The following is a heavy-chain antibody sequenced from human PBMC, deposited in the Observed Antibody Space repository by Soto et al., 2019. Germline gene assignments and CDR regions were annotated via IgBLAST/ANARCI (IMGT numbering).Heavy chain of an antibody. CDR2: ISGSGGST. Sequence: GGSLRLSCAASGFTFSSYAMSWVRQAPGKGLEWVSAISGSGGSTYYADSVKGRFTISRDNSKNTLYLQMNSLRAEDTAVYYCATHSHDYGDYVAQFDYCGQGTLVTVSS. J-gene: IGHJ4*02. CDR3: ATHSHDYGDYVAQFDY. D-gene: IGHD4-17*01. CDR1: GFTFSSYA. V-gene: IGHV3-23*01.